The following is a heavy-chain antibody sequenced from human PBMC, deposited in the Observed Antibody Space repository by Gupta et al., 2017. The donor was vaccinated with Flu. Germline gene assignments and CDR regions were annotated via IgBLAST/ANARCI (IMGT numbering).Heavy chain of an antibody. CDR3: ARHHGYYYDSSGHFDY. CDR2: IYYSGST. Sequence: QLQLQESGPGLVKPSETLSLTCTVSGGSISSSSYYWGWIRQPPGKGLEWIGSIYYSGSTYYNPSLKSRVTISVDTSKNQFSLKLSSVTAADTAVYYCARHHGYYYDSSGHFDYWGQGTLVTVSS. D-gene: IGHD3-22*01. CDR1: GGSISSSSYY. V-gene: IGHV4-39*01. J-gene: IGHJ4*02.